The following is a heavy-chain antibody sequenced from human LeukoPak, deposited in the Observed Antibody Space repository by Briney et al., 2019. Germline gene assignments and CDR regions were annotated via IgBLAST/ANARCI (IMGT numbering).Heavy chain of an antibody. V-gene: IGHV3-30-3*01. D-gene: IGHD3-3*01. CDR3: ARDTDFWSGSQHLDY. CDR1: GFTFSSYA. J-gene: IGHJ4*02. Sequence: GGSLRLSCAASGFTFSSYAMHWVRQAPGKGLEWVAVISYDGSNKYYADSVKGRFTISRDNSKNTLYLQMNSLRAEDTAVYYCARDTDFWSGSQHLDYWGQGTLVTVSS. CDR2: ISYDGSNK.